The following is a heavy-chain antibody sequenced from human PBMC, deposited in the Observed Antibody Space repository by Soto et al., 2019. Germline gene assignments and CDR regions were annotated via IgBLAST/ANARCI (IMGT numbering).Heavy chain of an antibody. V-gene: IGHV3-11*05. D-gene: IGHD3-10*02. Sequence: QVQLVESGGGLVKPGGSLRLSCASSGFTFSDHYMSWIRRSPGKGLEFLSYISPRTTYKNYADSVKGRFTISRDNAKNSLYLQLNSLRGEDTAIYFCARSGDNYNVLDYWGPGTPVTVSS. CDR3: ARSGDNYNVLDY. CDR2: ISPRTTYK. J-gene: IGHJ4*02. CDR1: GFTFSDHY.